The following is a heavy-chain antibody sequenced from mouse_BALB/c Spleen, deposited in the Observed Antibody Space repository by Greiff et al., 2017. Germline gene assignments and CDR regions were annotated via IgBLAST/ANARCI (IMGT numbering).Heavy chain of an antibody. CDR1: GFNIKDTY. V-gene: IGHV14-3*02. J-gene: IGHJ2*01. Sequence: EVQLKESGAELVKPGASVKLSCTASGFNIKDTYMHWVKQRPEQGLEWIGRIDPANGNTKYDPKFQGKATITADTSSNTAYLQLSSLTSEDTAVYYCYSLDYWGQGTTLTVSS. CDR2: IDPANGNT. CDR3: YSLDY. D-gene: IGHD2-12*01.